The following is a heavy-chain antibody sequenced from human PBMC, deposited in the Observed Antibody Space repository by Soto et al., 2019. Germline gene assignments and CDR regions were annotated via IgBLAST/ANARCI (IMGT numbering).Heavy chain of an antibody. Sequence: ASVKLCSKASGYTFTSYAMHWVRQAPGQRLEWMGWINAGNGNTKYSQKFQGRVTITRDTSASTAYMELSSLRSEDTAVYYCARDDYYDSSGYHGSFDYWGQGTLVTVS. CDR1: GYTFTSYA. CDR2: INAGNGNT. CDR3: ARDDYYDSSGYHGSFDY. J-gene: IGHJ4*02. D-gene: IGHD3-22*01. V-gene: IGHV1-3*01.